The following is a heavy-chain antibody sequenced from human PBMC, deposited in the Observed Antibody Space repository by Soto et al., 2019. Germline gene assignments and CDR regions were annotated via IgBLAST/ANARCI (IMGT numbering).Heavy chain of an antibody. J-gene: IGHJ6*02. CDR2: IYYSGST. CDR1: GGSVSSGSYY. V-gene: IGHV4-61*01. Sequence: QVQLQESGPGLVKPSETLSLTCTVSGGSVSSGSYYWSWIRQPPGKGLEWIGYIYYSGSTNYNPSRQGRVTISVHPSKNQYPLKLGSVTAADTAVYYCAVGQLPTYYYYCYGMDVWGQGTTVTVSS. CDR3: AVGQLPTYYYYCYGMDV. D-gene: IGHD2-2*01.